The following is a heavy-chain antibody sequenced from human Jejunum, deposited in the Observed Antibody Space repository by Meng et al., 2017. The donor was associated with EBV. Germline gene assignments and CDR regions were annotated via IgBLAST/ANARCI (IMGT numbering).Heavy chain of an antibody. Sequence: QVRLVQSGAEVKKPGASVRVSCKASGYLFTGYYIQWVRQAPGQGLEWMGRIDPNTGDKNYAQKFQGRVTMTRATSIGTAFMELSRLTSDDTAVYYCARDHSSSFYGANIWGQGTLVTVSS. CDR3: ARDHSSSFYGANI. CDR1: GYLFTGYY. J-gene: IGHJ4*02. D-gene: IGHD2-2*01. CDR2: IDPNTGDK. V-gene: IGHV1-2*06.